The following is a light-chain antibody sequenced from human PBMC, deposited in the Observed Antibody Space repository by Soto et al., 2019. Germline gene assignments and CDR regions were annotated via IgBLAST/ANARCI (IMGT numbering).Light chain of an antibody. Sequence: EIVLTQSPGTLSLSPGERVTLSCRASQSLTTNYLAWYQQKPGQAPRLLIYGASNRATGVPDRFSGSGSGTDFTLTITSLEPEDFAVYYCQHYGRSPLMYTFGQGTKLGVK. V-gene: IGKV3-20*01. J-gene: IGKJ2*01. CDR3: QHYGRSPLMYT. CDR1: QSLTTNY. CDR2: GAS.